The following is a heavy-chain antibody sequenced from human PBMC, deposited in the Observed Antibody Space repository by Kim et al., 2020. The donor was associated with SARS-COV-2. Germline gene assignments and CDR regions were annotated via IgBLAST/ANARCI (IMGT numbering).Heavy chain of an antibody. CDR3: ARAVWIAAAGTRTQPPNNWFDP. CDR1: GYTFTSYA. V-gene: IGHV1-3*01. J-gene: IGHJ5*02. D-gene: IGHD6-13*01. Sequence: ASVKVSCKASGYTFTSYAMHWVRQAPGQRLEWMGWINAGNGNTKYSQKFQGRVTITRDTSASTAYMELSSLRSEDTAVYYCARAVWIAAAGTRTQPPNNWFDPWGQGTLVTVSS. CDR2: INAGNGNT.